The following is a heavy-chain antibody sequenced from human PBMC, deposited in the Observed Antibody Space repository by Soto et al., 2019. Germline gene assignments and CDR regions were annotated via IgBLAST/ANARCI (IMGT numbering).Heavy chain of an antibody. Sequence: QVQLVQSGAEVKKPGSSVKVSCKASGGTFSSYTISWVRQAPGQGLEWMGRIIPILGIANYAQKFQGRVTSTADKATSTAYMELSSLRSEDTAVYYCAIDILTGTFDYWGQGTLVTVSS. CDR1: GGTFSSYT. J-gene: IGHJ4*02. CDR3: AIDILTGTFDY. D-gene: IGHD3-9*01. CDR2: IIPILGIA. V-gene: IGHV1-69*02.